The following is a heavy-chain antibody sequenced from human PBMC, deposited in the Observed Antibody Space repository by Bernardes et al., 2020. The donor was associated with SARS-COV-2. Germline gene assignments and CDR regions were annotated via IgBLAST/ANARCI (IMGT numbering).Heavy chain of an antibody. J-gene: IGHJ4*02. Sequence: GGSLRLSCEASGFTFSNHTMHWVRQAPGKGLEWVSSISSRSGYIYYAASVKGRFTISRDNDKSSLYLQMTSLRADDTAVYHCAKAYYYGGFDYWGKGTLVTVSS. D-gene: IGHD3-10*01. CDR1: GFTFSNHT. CDR2: ISSRSGYI. CDR3: AKAYYYGGFDY. V-gene: IGHV3-21*06.